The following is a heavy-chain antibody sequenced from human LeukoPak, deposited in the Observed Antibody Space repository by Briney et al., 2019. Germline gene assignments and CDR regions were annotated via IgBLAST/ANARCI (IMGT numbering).Heavy chain of an antibody. CDR3: ARLGRTYYDFWSGP. J-gene: IGHJ5*02. D-gene: IGHD3-3*01. CDR1: GGSISSSAYF. CDR2: IYYSGST. V-gene: IGHV4-39*01. Sequence: SETLSLTCTVSGGSISSSAYFWGWIRQPPGKGLEWIGSIYYSGSTYYNPSLKSRVTISVDTSKNQFSLKLTSVTAADTAVYYCARLGRTYYDFWSGPWGQGTLVTVSS.